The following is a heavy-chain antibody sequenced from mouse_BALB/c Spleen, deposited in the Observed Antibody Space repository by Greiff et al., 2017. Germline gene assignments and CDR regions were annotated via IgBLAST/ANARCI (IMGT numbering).Heavy chain of an antibody. V-gene: IGHV3-1*02. Sequence: EVKLMESGPDLVKPSQSLSLTCTVTGYSITSGYSWHWIRQFPGNKLEWMGYIHYSGSTNYNPSLKSRISITRDTSKNQFFLQLNSVTTEDTATYYCARSNYYGSSYGYFDYWGQGTTLTVSS. D-gene: IGHD1-1*01. CDR3: ARSNYYGSSYGYFDY. CDR2: IHYSGST. J-gene: IGHJ2*01. CDR1: GYSITSGYS.